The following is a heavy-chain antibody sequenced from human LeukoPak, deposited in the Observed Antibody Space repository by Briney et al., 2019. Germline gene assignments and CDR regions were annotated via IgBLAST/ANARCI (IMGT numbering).Heavy chain of an antibody. CDR1: GFTFSNYA. CDR3: AKMPVSYSSGWTNFDY. J-gene: IGHJ4*02. V-gene: IGHV3-23*01. D-gene: IGHD6-19*01. Sequence: GGSLRLSCAASGFTFSNYATSWVRQAPGKGLEWVSGISGSGSSTYYADSVKGRFTISRDNSKNTLYVQMNSLRAGDTAVYFCAKMPVSYSSGWTNFDYWGQGTLVTVSS. CDR2: ISGSGSST.